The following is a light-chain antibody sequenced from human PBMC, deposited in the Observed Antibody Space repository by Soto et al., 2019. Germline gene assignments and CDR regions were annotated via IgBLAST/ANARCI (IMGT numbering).Light chain of an antibody. J-gene: IGLJ2*01. CDR1: SSDVGGYNY. CDR2: DVS. V-gene: IGLV2-14*01. Sequence: QSALTQPASVSGSPGQSITISCTGTSSDVGGYNYVSWYQQHPGKAPKLIIYDVSNRPSGVSDRFSGSKSGNTASLTISGRQAEDEADYYCSSYTSSSTHVVFGGGTQLTVL. CDR3: SSYTSSSTHVV.